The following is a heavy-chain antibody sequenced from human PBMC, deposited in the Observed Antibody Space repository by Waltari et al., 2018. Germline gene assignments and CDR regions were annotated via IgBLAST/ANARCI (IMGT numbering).Heavy chain of an antibody. Sequence: QVQLQESGPGLVKPSQSLSLTCTVSGGSISSGGYYWSWIRQHPGKGLAWIGSIYHSGSTYYNPSRKSRVTISVDTSKNQFSLKLSSVTAADTAVYYCARDSSGKTGWWFDPWGQGTLVTVSS. CDR1: GGSISSGGYY. CDR2: IYHSGST. D-gene: IGHD6-19*01. V-gene: IGHV4-31*03. J-gene: IGHJ5*02. CDR3: ARDSSGKTGWWFDP.